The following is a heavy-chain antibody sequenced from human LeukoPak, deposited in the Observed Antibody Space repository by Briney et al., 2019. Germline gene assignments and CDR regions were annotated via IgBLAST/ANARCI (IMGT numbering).Heavy chain of an antibody. Sequence: GRSLRLSCAASGFTFSSYGMHWVRQAPGKGLEWVALIWYDGSNKYYADSVKGRFTISRDNSKNTLYLQMNSLRAEDTAVYYCARGALPWEFPGGDAFDIWGQGTMVTVSS. CDR3: ARGALPWEFPGGDAFDI. V-gene: IGHV3-33*01. J-gene: IGHJ3*02. CDR1: GFTFSSYG. D-gene: IGHD1-26*01. CDR2: IWYDGSNK.